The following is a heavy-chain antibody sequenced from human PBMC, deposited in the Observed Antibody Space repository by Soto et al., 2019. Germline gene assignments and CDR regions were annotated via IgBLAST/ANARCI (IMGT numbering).Heavy chain of an antibody. V-gene: IGHV3-30*18. CDR2: ISFDGNNQ. J-gene: IGHJ4*02. D-gene: IGHD3-16*02. CDR3: ANESPQGGSYHDY. CDR1: GFPFSDHG. Sequence: GGSLRLSCTASGFPFSDHGMHWVRQAPGKGLEWVAVISFDGNNQFYADSVRGRFTISRDNSKNTLYLQMKSLRADDAAVYFCANESPQGGSYHDYWGPRTLVTVSS.